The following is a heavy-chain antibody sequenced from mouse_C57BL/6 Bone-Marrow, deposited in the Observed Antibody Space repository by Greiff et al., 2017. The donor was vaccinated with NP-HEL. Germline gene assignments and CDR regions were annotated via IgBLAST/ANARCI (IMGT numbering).Heavy chain of an antibody. J-gene: IGHJ1*03. Sequence: EVKVVESGGDLVKPGGSLKLSCAASGFTFSSYGMSWVRQTPDKRLEWVATISSGGRYTYYPDSVKGRFTISIDNAKNTLYLQMSSLKSEDTAMYYCARQGGSDWYFDVWGTGTTVTVSS. CDR3: ARQGGSDWYFDV. CDR1: GFTFSSYG. V-gene: IGHV5-6*01. CDR2: ISSGGRYT. D-gene: IGHD1-1*01.